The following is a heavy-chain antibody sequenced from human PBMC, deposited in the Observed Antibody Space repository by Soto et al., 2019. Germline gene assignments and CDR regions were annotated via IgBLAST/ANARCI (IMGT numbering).Heavy chain of an antibody. Sequence: QLQLQESGPGLVKPSETLSLSCTVSGGSITSSSYWGWIRQPPGKGLEWIGSIYSTGNTYYNPSLKSRVTISADTSKNQFSLNLSSLTAADTAVYYCRSSSRYSTDVWGQGTTVYVSS. CDR3: RSSSRYSTDV. CDR2: IYSTGNT. V-gene: IGHV4-39*01. J-gene: IGHJ6*02. CDR1: GGSITSSSY. D-gene: IGHD6-13*01.